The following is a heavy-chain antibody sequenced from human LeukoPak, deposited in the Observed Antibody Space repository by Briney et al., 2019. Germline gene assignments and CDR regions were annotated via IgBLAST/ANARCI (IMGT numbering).Heavy chain of an antibody. Sequence: ASVKVSCTPSGYTFTNYYIHWVRQAPGQGLEWMGIINPSGGSTSYAQKFQGRATTTRDTSTSTVYMELSSLRSEDTAVYYCAREIGPIQLHLWGSAFDSWGQGTLVTVSS. D-gene: IGHD5-18*01. CDR3: AREIGPIQLHLWGSAFDS. V-gene: IGHV1-46*01. CDR2: INPSGGST. J-gene: IGHJ4*02. CDR1: GYTFTNYY.